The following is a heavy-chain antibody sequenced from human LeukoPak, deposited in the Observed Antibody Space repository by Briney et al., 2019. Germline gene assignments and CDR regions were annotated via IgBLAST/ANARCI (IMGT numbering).Heavy chain of an antibody. CDR2: VSTYNGNT. CDR3: ARDRATLRGNNYDLLTGYYTGWDY. CDR1: GYTFSSYG. Sequence: ASVKVSCKTSGYTFSSYGISWVRQAPAQGLELMGWVSTYNGNTNYAQKLQGRVTMTTDKSTSTAYMELRSLRSDDTAVYYCARDRATLRGNNYDLLTGYYTGWDYWAQGTLVSVSS. D-gene: IGHD3-9*01. V-gene: IGHV1-18*01. J-gene: IGHJ4*02.